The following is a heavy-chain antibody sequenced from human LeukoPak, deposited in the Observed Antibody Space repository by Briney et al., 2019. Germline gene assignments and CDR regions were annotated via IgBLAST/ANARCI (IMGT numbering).Heavy chain of an antibody. CDR2: ISDSGDST. CDR3: AKSHSVVRRGYFGY. Sequence: GGSLRLSCAASGFTFSSFAMSWVRQAPGKGLEWASTISDSGDSTYYADSVRGRFTISRDNSKATLYVQMNSLRAEDAAVYYCAKSHSVVRRGYFGYWGQGTLVTVSS. CDR1: GFTFSSFA. J-gene: IGHJ4*02. D-gene: IGHD2-15*01. V-gene: IGHV3-23*01.